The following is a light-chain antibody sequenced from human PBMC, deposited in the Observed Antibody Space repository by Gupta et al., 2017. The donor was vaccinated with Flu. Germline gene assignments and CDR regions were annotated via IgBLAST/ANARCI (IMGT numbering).Light chain of an antibody. Sequence: EIVLTQSPATLSLSPGERATLSCRARQSVSSYLAWYQQKPGQAPRLLIYDASNRATGIPARFSGSGGGTDVTLTISSREPEDFAVYYYQQRSNWPPITFGQGTPLEIK. J-gene: IGKJ5*01. V-gene: IGKV3-11*01. CDR3: QQRSNWPPIT. CDR2: DAS. CDR1: QSVSSY.